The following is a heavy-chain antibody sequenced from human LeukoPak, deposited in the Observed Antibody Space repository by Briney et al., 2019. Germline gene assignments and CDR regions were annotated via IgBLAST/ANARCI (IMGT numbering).Heavy chain of an antibody. CDR2: ISWNSGKI. J-gene: IGHJ4*02. CDR3: AKAITYSGSYCFDY. D-gene: IGHD1-26*01. CDR1: GFTFDNYA. V-gene: IGHV3-9*01. Sequence: TGGSLRLSRAASGFTFDNYAMHWVRQAPGKGLEWVSSISWNSGKIDYADSVKGRFTISRDNAKNSLYLQMNSLRAEDTALYYCAKAITYSGSYCFDYWGQGTLVTVSS.